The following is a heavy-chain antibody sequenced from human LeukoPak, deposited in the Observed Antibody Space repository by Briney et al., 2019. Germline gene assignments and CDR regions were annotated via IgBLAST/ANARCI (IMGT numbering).Heavy chain of an antibody. CDR3: ATLKASYYMDV. J-gene: IGHJ6*03. CDR2: ISSSSSYI. CDR1: GFTFSSYS. Sequence: GGSLRLSCAASGFTFSSYSMNWVRQAPGKGLEWVSSISSSSSYIYYADSVKGRFTIFRDNAKNSLYLQMNSLRAEDTAVYYCATLKASYYMDVWGKGTTVTVSS. V-gene: IGHV3-21*01.